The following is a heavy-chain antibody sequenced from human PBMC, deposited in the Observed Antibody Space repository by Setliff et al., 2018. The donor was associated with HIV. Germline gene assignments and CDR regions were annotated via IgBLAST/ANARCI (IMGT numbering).Heavy chain of an antibody. Sequence: PGGSLRLSCAASGFTFSSYSMNWVRQAPGKGLEWVSSISSSSSYIYYADSVKGRFTISRDNSKNTLYLQMNSLRAEDTAVYYCARDHRRALRFDPWGQGTLVTVSS. CDR3: ARDHRRALRFDP. CDR1: GFTFSSYS. V-gene: IGHV3-21*01. D-gene: IGHD1-26*01. CDR2: ISSSSSYI. J-gene: IGHJ5*02.